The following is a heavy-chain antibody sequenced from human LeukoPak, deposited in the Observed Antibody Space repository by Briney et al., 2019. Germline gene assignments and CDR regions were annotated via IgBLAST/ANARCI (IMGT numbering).Heavy chain of an antibody. CDR1: GFTFSSYA. D-gene: IGHD1-26*01. Sequence: GGSLRLSCAASGFTFSSYAVHWVRQAPGKGLEWVAVISYDGSNKYYADSVKGRFTISRDNSKNTLYLQMNSLRAEDTAVYYCARVRSTTKWELPDYWGQGTLVTVSS. J-gene: IGHJ4*02. CDR2: ISYDGSNK. V-gene: IGHV3-30-3*01. CDR3: ARVRSTTKWELPDY.